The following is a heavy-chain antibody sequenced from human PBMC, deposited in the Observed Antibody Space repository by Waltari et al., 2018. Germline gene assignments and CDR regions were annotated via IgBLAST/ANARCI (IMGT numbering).Heavy chain of an antibody. CDR3: ARAERGVMENWFDP. D-gene: IGHD3-16*01. J-gene: IGHJ5*02. V-gene: IGHV4-30-4*08. Sequence: QVQLQESGPGRVKPSQTLSLTCTVSGGSISSGDYYWSWMRQPPGKGLEWIGYIYYSGSTYYNPSLTSRVTISVDTSKNQFSLKLSSVTAADTAVYYCARAERGVMENWFDPWGQGTLVTVSS. CDR1: GGSISSGDYY. CDR2: IYYSGST.